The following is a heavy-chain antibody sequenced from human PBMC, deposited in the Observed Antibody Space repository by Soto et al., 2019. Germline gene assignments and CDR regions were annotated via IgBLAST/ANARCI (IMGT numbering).Heavy chain of an antibody. CDR3: ARDLSERCSSGWYCAWDY. D-gene: IGHD6-19*01. V-gene: IGHV1-69*08. Sequence: QVQLVQSGAEVQKPGSSVKVSCKASGGTFSSYTISWVRQAPGQGLEWVGRIIPILGIANYAQKFQGRVTITADKSTSTAYMELSSLRSEDKAVYYCARDLSERCSSGWYCAWDYWGQGTLVTVSP. J-gene: IGHJ4*02. CDR2: IIPILGIA. CDR1: GGTFSSYT.